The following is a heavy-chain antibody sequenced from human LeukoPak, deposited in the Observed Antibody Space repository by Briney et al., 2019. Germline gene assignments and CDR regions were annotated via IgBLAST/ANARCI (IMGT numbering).Heavy chain of an antibody. CDR2: IWYDGSNK. J-gene: IGHJ4*02. Sequence: HPGGSLRLSCAASGFTFSSYGMYWVRQAPGKGLEWVAVIWYDGSNKHYADSVKGRFTISRDNSKNTLYLQMNSLRAEDTALYYCARDRKRLVQNIEYYFDYWGQGTLVTVSS. D-gene: IGHD6-19*01. V-gene: IGHV3-33*01. CDR3: ARDRKRLVQNIEYYFDY. CDR1: GFTFSSYG.